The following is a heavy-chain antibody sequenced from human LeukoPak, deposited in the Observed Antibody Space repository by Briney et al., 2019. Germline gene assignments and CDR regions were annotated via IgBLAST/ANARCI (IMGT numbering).Heavy chain of an antibody. V-gene: IGHV3-21*01. J-gene: IGHJ4*02. CDR2: ISSSSSYI. CDR3: ARVAGNDYYGSGSYYNPYYFDY. Sequence: GGSLRLSCAASGFTFSSYSMNWVRQAPGKGLEWVSSISSSSSYIYYADSVMGRFTISRDNAKNSLYLQMNSLRAEDTAVYYCARVAGNDYYGSGSYYNPYYFDYWGQGTLVTVSS. CDR1: GFTFSSYS. D-gene: IGHD3-10*01.